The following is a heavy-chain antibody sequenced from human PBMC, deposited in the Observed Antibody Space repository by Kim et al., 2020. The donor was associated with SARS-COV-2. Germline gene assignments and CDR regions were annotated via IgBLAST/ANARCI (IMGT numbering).Heavy chain of an antibody. CDR2: MNPNSGNT. V-gene: IGHV1-8*01. CDR3: ARGWGIVGTTDWFDP. CDR1: GYTFTSYD. Sequence: ASVKVSCKASGYTFTSYDINWVRQATGQGLEWMGWMNPNSGNTGYAQKFQGRVTMTRNTSISTAYMELSSLRSEDTAVYYCARGWGIVGTTDWFDPWGQGTLVTVSS. J-gene: IGHJ5*02. D-gene: IGHD1-26*01.